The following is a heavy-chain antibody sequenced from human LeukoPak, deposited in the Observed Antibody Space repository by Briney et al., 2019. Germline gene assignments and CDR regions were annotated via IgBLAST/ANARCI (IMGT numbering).Heavy chain of an antibody. CDR1: GYSENFYG. CDR2: INPNSSGT. J-gene: IGHJ4*02. Sequence: ASVKVSCKTSGYSENFYGITWVRQAPGQGLEWMGWINPNSSGTNYAQKFQGRVTMTRDTSISTAYMELSRLKSDDTAVYYCARCSSGWWRPFDYWGQGTLVTVSS. D-gene: IGHD6-19*01. CDR3: ARCSSGWWRPFDY. V-gene: IGHV1-2*02.